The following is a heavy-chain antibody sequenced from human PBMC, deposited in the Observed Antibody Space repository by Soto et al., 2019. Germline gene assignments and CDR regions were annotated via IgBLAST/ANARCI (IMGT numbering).Heavy chain of an antibody. V-gene: IGHV4-59*01. J-gene: IGHJ4*02. CDR1: GGSISSYY. Sequence: QVQLQESGPGLVKPSETLSLTCTVSGGSISSYYWSWIRQPPGKGLEWIGYIYYSGSTNYNPSLTIRATISVATSKNQCSLTLSSVTAADTAVYYCASGRGYSYGSFDYWGQGTLVTVSS. CDR3: ASGRGYSYGSFDY. CDR2: IYYSGST. D-gene: IGHD5-18*01.